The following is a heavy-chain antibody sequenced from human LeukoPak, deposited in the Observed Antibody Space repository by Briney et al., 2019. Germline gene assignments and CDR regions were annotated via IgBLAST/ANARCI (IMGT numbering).Heavy chain of an antibody. CDR3: ARAPTGDYDFWSGYYTGSIWFDP. V-gene: IGHV3-7*03. Sequence: GGSLRLSCAASGFTFSSYWMSWVRQAPGKGLEWVANIKQDGSEKYYVGSVKGRFTISRDNAKNSLYLQMNSLRAEDTAVYYCARAPTGDYDFWSGYYTGSIWFDPWGQGTLVTVSS. CDR1: GFTFSSYW. D-gene: IGHD3-3*01. CDR2: IKQDGSEK. J-gene: IGHJ5*02.